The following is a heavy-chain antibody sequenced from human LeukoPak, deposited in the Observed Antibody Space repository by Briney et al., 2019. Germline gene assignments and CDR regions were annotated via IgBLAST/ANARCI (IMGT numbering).Heavy chain of an antibody. D-gene: IGHD3-10*01. CDR2: ISYDGSNK. CDR3: ARLSGFGDSDFQH. V-gene: IGHV3-30*14. Sequence: GGSLRLSCAASGFTFSSYAMHWVRQAPGKGLEWVAVISYDGSNKYYADSVKGRFTISRDNSKNTLYLQMNSLRVEDTAVYYCARLSGFGDSDFQHWGQGTLVTVSS. CDR1: GFTFSSYA. J-gene: IGHJ1*01.